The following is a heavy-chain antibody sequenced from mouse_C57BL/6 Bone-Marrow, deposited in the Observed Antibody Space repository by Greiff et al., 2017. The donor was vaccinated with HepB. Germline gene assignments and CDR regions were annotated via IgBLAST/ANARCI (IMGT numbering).Heavy chain of an antibody. V-gene: IGHV1-47*01. CDR2: FHPYNDDT. CDR1: GYTFTTYP. J-gene: IGHJ2*01. Sequence: VHLVESGAELVKPGASVKMSCKASGYTFTTYPIEWMKQNHGKSLEWIGNFHPYNDDTKYNEKFKGKATLTVEKSSSTVYLELSRLTSDDSAVYYCARTIYYYGSYYFDYWGQGTTLTVSS. CDR3: ARTIYYYGSYYFDY. D-gene: IGHD1-1*01.